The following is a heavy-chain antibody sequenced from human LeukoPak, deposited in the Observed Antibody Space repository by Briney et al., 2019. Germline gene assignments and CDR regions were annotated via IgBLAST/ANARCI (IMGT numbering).Heavy chain of an antibody. D-gene: IGHD6-13*01. Sequence: SSGTLSLTCAVSGGSISSSNWWSWVRQPPGKGLEWIGEIYHSGSTNYNPSLKSRVTISVDTSKNQFSLKLSSVTAADTAFYYCARHDASSWFIAYWGQGTLVTVSS. CDR3: ARHDASSWFIAY. CDR2: IYHSGST. CDR1: GGSISSSNW. J-gene: IGHJ4*02. V-gene: IGHV4-4*02.